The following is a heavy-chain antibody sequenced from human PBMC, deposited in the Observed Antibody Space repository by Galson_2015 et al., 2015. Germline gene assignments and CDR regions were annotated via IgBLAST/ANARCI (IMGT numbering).Heavy chain of an antibody. D-gene: IGHD3-22*01. J-gene: IGHJ3*02. Sequence: SLRLSCAASGFTFSSYSMNWVRQAPGKGLEWVSYISSSSSTIYYADSVKGRFTISRDNAKNSLYLQMNSLRAEDTAVYYCARDSTMIVVGCCGDAFDIWGQGTMVTVSS. CDR2: ISSSSSTI. CDR1: GFTFSSYS. V-gene: IGHV3-48*01. CDR3: ARDSTMIVVGCCGDAFDI.